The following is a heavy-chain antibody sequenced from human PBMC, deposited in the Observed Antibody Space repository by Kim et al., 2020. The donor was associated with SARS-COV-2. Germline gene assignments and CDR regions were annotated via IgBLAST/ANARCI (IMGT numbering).Heavy chain of an antibody. CDR3: ASGGSDYYGSGSTAAFDI. CDR1: GYSISSGYY. CDR2: IYHSGST. D-gene: IGHD3-10*01. J-gene: IGHJ3*02. Sequence: SETLSLTCTVSGYSISSGYYWGWIRQPPGKGLEWIGSIYHSGSTYYNPSLKSRVTISVDTSKNQFSLKLSSVTAADTAVYYCASGGSDYYGSGSTAAFDIWGQGTMVTVSS. V-gene: IGHV4-38-2*02.